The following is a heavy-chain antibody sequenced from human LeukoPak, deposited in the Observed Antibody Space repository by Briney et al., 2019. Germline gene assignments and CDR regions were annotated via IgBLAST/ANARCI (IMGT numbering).Heavy chain of an antibody. V-gene: IGHV1-8*03. CDR2: TNPNSGNT. Sequence: GASVEVCCTASGYTFTSYDINWVRQATGQGLEWMGWTNPNSGNTGYARKFQGRVTITTNTSIRTAYMELSSLRSEDTAVYYCARQGYSSAWYGYYYYMDVWGKGTTVTVSS. J-gene: IGHJ6*03. CDR1: GYTFTSYD. CDR3: ARQGYSSAWYGYYYYMDV. D-gene: IGHD6-19*01.